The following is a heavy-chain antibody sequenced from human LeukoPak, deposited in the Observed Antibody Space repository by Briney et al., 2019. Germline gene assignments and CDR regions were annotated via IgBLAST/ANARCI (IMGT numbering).Heavy chain of an antibody. Sequence: ASVKVSCKASGYNFTSYYMNWVRQAPGQGLEWMGIINPTGGSTTYAQKFQGRVTMTRDTSTSTVYMELSSLRSEDTAVYYCARGGNSGAFDIWGQGTMVTVSS. CDR2: INPTGGST. D-gene: IGHD4-23*01. V-gene: IGHV1-46*01. J-gene: IGHJ3*02. CDR1: GYNFTSYY. CDR3: ARGGNSGAFDI.